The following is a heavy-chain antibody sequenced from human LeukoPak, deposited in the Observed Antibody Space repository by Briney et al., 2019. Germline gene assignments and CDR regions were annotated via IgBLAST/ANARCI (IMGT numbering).Heavy chain of an antibody. CDR2: IYYSGST. CDR3: ARSPARGYYYDSSGYYLDY. CDR1: GGSISSYY. Sequence: SETLSLTCTVSGGSISSYYWSWIRQPPGKGLEWIGYIYYSGSTNYNPSLKSRVTISVDTSKNQFSLKLSSVTAADTAVYYCARSPARGYYYDSSGYYLDYWGQGTLVTVSS. V-gene: IGHV4-59*01. D-gene: IGHD3-22*01. J-gene: IGHJ4*02.